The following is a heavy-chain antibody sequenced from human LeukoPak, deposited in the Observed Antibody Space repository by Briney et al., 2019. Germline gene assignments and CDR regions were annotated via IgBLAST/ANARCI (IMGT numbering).Heavy chain of an antibody. V-gene: IGHV4-39*01. D-gene: IGHD5-24*01. CDR2: IYYSGST. Sequence: SETLSLTCTVSGGSISSSSYYWGWIRQPPGKGLEWIGSIYYSGSTYYNPSLKSRVTISVDTSKNQFSLKLSSVTAADTAVYYCARNGEGRWLQLGPVLGAFDIWGQGTMVTVSS. CDR3: ARNGEGRWLQLGPVLGAFDI. J-gene: IGHJ3*02. CDR1: GGSISSSSYY.